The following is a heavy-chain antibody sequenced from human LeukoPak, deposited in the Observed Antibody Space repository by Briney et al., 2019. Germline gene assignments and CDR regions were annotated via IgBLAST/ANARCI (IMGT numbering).Heavy chain of an antibody. CDR1: GYSISSGYY. CDR3: ARGYSSSWYKY. V-gene: IGHV4-38-2*02. D-gene: IGHD6-13*01. Sequence: SETLSLTCTVSGYSISSGYYWGWIRQPPGKGLEWIGSIYHSGSTNYNPSLKSRVTISVDTSKNQFSLKLSSVTAADTAVYYCARGYSSSWYKYWGQGTLVTVSS. J-gene: IGHJ4*02. CDR2: IYHSGST.